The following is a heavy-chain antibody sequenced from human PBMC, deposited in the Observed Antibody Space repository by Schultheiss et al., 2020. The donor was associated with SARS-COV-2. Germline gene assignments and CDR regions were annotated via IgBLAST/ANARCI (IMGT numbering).Heavy chain of an antibody. J-gene: IGHJ6*02. Sequence: GESLKISCAASGFTFSSYAMSWVRQAPGKGLEWVSVIYSGGSTYYADSVKGRFTISRDNSKNTLYLQMNSLRAEDTAVYYCAKESPYGMDVWGQGTTVTVSS. V-gene: IGHV3-23*03. CDR3: AKESPYGMDV. CDR1: GFTFSSYA. CDR2: IYSGGST.